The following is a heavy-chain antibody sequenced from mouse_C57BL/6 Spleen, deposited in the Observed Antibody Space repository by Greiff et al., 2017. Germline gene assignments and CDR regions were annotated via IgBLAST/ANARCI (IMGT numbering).Heavy chain of an antibody. D-gene: IGHD2-1*01. CDR1: GYAFSSSW. CDR3: VYGNYYYFDY. V-gene: IGHV1-82*01. J-gene: IGHJ2*01. Sequence: VQLQQSGPELVKPGASVKISCKASGYAFSSSWMNWVKQRPGKGLEWIGRIYPGDGDTNYNGKFKGKATLTADKSSSTAYMQLSSLTSEDSAVYFCVYGNYYYFDYWGQGTTLTVSS. CDR2: IYPGDGDT.